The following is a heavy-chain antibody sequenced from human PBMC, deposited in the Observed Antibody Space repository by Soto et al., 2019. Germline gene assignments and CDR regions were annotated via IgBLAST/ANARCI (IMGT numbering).Heavy chain of an antibody. CDR2: IALTDSYT. Sequence: XASLKVTWQCSGNGFPNNWITWVLQLPGKGLEWMGRIALTDSYTSYSPSFQGHISFSADRSINTTYLHWSSLRASDTAMYYCARHGGANHLSSGYHYALDYWGQGTPVSVSS. CDR3: ARHGGANHLSSGYHYALDY. CDR1: GNGFPNNW. D-gene: IGHD3-22*01. V-gene: IGHV5-10-1*01. J-gene: IGHJ4*02.